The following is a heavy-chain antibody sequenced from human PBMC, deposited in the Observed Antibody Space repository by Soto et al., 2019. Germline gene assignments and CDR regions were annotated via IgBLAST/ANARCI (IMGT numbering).Heavy chain of an antibody. CDR2: IYHSAST. Sequence: QLQLQESGSGLVKPSQTLSLTCAVSGGSISSGGYSWSWIRQPPGKGLECIGYIYHSASTYYNPSRKSRVTISVNRSNTQFPLNLNSATAADPAVYYCAIVPDDCGQGTLVTVSS. CDR3: AIVPDD. J-gene: IGHJ4*02. V-gene: IGHV4-30-2*01. CDR1: GGSISSGGYS.